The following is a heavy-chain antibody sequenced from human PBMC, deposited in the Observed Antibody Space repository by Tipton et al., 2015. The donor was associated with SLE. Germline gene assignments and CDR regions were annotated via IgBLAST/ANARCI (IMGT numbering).Heavy chain of an antibody. J-gene: IGHJ4*02. CDR1: GGSISSHY. CDR2: IYYSGST. V-gene: IGHV4-59*11. Sequence: TLSLTCTVSGGSISSHYWSWIRQPPGKGLEWIGYIYYSGSTNYNPSLKSRVTISVDTSKNQFSLKLSSVTAADTAVYYCARETPGGGDCCHFDYWGQGTLVTVSS. CDR3: ARETPGGGDCCHFDY. D-gene: IGHD2-21*01.